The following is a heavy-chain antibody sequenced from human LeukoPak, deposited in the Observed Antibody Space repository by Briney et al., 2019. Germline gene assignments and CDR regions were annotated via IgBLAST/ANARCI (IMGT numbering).Heavy chain of an antibody. CDR1: GGTLNSFY. CDR3: ARENSGSYYGLVDY. D-gene: IGHD1-26*01. J-gene: IGHJ4*02. Sequence: SETLSLTCTVSGGTLNSFYWTWIRQPPGKGLDYMGYVYYTGSTKYNPSLKSRVTISEDTSNNQFSLKLNSVTAADTAVYYCARENSGSYYGLVDYWGQGTLVTVSS. V-gene: IGHV4-59*12. CDR2: VYYTGST.